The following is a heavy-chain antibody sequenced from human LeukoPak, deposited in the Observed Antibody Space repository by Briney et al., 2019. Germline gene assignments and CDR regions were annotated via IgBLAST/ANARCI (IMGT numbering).Heavy chain of an antibody. Sequence: GASVKVSCKASGYTFTAYGVAWVRQAPGQGLEWIGWISAYNGDTDYAQNFQGRVTMTTDTSSSPAYMELRSLRSDDTALYYCAKSHDDYGDSFDAFDIWGQGTMVTVSS. J-gene: IGHJ3*02. CDR3: AKSHDDYGDSFDAFDI. CDR2: ISAYNGDT. CDR1: GYTFTAYG. D-gene: IGHD4-17*01. V-gene: IGHV1-18*01.